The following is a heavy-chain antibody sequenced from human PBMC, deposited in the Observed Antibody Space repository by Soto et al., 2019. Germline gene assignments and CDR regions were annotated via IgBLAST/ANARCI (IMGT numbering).Heavy chain of an antibody. V-gene: IGHV1-46*01. CDR3: ARDGPSGSYNLDY. J-gene: IGHJ4*02. CDR1: GYTFTNYY. D-gene: IGHD1-26*01. CDR2: INPSGGST. Sequence: GASVKVSCKASGYTFTNYYVHWVRQAPGQGPEWMGIINPSGGSTTYTQKFQGRVIMTGDTSTSTVYMELSSLRSEDTAVYYCARDGPSGSYNLDYWGQGTLVTVSS.